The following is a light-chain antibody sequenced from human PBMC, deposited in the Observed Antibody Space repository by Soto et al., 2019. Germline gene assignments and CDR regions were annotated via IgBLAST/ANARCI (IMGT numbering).Light chain of an antibody. CDR1: QSISSW. V-gene: IGKV1-5*03. CDR3: QQYNSYPWT. CDR2: KAS. J-gene: IGKJ1*01. Sequence: DMQMTQSPSTLSASVGDRVTITCRASQSISSWLAWYQQKPGKAPKLLIYKASSLESGVPSRFSGSGSGIEFTLTISSLQPDDFATYYCQQYNSYPWTFGQGTKVEIK.